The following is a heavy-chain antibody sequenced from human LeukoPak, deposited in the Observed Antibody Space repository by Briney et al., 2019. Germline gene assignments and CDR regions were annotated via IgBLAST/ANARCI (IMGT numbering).Heavy chain of an antibody. J-gene: IGHJ4*02. Sequence: SETLSLTCTVSGYSISSGFQWGWLRQPPGKGLEWIGNIFHSGGTYYNPSLKSRVTISVDTSKNQFSLKLSSVTAADTAVYYCARLDRVNYDILTGFLFDYWGQGTLITVSS. CDR3: ARLDRVNYDILTGFLFDY. D-gene: IGHD3-9*01. CDR1: GYSISSGFQ. CDR2: IFHSGGT. V-gene: IGHV4-38-2*02.